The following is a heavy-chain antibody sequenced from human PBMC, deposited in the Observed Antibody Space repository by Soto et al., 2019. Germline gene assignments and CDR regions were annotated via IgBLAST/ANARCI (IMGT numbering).Heavy chain of an antibody. V-gene: IGHV3-23*01. CDR2: ISGSGGST. J-gene: IGHJ4*02. Sequence: AGGSLRLSCAASGFTFSSYARSWVRQAPGKGLEWVSAISGSGGSTYYADSVKGRLTISRDNSKNTLYLQMNSLRAEDTAVYYCANGYYYDTSGYYYPFDYWGQGTLVTVS. D-gene: IGHD3-22*01. CDR1: GFTFSSYA. CDR3: ANGYYYDTSGYYYPFDY.